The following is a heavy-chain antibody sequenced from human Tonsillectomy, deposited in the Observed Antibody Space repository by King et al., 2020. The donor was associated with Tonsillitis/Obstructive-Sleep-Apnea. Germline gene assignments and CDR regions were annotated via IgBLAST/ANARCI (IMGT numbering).Heavy chain of an antibody. CDR2: IYYSGST. CDR3: ASYLEGSGSYYSFDY. Sequence: VQLQESGPGLVKPSETLSLTCTVSGGSVSSGSDYWSWIRQPPGKGLEWIGYIYYSGSTNYNPSLKIRVTISVDTAKNQFSLKLSSVTAADTAVYYCASYLEGSGSYYSFDYWGQGTLVTVSS. D-gene: IGHD3-10*01. V-gene: IGHV4-61*01. J-gene: IGHJ4*02. CDR1: GGSVSSGSDY.